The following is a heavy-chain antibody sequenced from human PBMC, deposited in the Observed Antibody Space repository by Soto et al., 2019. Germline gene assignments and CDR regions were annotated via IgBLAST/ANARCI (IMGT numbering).Heavy chain of an antibody. Sequence: QVQLMQSGAEVKKPGASVSVSCVASGYTFTSYYMHWVRQAPGQGLEWLGVIKLSGGSTTYAQRFQGRVTVTRDTSTSTVYMELRSLRSEDTAVYHCAREGNSYSGMDVWGQGTTVTVS. J-gene: IGHJ6*02. V-gene: IGHV1-46*01. CDR2: IKLSGGST. CDR1: GYTFTSYY. CDR3: AREGNSYSGMDV.